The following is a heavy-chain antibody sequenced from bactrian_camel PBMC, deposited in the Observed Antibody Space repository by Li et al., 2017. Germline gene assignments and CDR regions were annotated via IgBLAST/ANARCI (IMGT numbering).Heavy chain of an antibody. J-gene: IGHJ4*01. D-gene: IGHD4*01. Sequence: GLTENWSCMGWFRQAPQHEREGVAAMNTCGGSTYYADSVKGRFTFSQDNAKNTLYLQLNSLKTEDTAMYYCAKVLIERLTAWWLGVPYNYWGQGTQVTVS. CDR3: AKVLIERLTAWWLGVPYNY. V-gene: IGHV3S1*01. CDR2: MNTCGGST. CDR1: GLTENWSC.